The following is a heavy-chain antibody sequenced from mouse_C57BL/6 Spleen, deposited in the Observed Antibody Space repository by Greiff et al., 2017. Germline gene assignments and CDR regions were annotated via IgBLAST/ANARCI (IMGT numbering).Heavy chain of an antibody. J-gene: IGHJ3*01. Sequence: VQLQQSGAELVRPGTSVKVSCKASGYAFTNYLIEWVKQRPGQGLEWIGVINPGSGGNNYNEKFKGKATLTADKSSSTAYMQLSSLTSEDSAVYFCASDYDDAGLAYWGQGTLVTVSA. CDR3: ASDYDDAGLAY. CDR2: INPGSGGN. D-gene: IGHD2-4*01. CDR1: GYAFTNYL. V-gene: IGHV1-54*01.